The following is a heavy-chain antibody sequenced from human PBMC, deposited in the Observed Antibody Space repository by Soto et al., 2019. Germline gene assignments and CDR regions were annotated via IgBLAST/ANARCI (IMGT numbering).Heavy chain of an antibody. J-gene: IGHJ4*02. CDR1: GGSISSSSYY. V-gene: IGHV4-39*01. CDR3: ARREAARPFDY. D-gene: IGHD6-13*01. Sequence: QLQLQESGPGLVKPSETLSLTCTVSGGSISSSSYYWGWIRQPPGKGLEWIGSIYYSGRTYYNPFLKSRVTISVDTSKNQFSLKLSSVTAADTAVYYCARREAARPFDYWGQGTLVTVSS. CDR2: IYYSGRT.